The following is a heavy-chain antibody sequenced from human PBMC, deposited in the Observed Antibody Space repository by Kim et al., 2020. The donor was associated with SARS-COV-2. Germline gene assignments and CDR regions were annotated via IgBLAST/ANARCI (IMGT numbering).Heavy chain of an antibody. CDR3: AKEGSLVVVVPAAPDY. V-gene: IGHV3-30*02. Sequence: SVKGRFTIPRDNSKNTLYLQMNSLRDEDTAVYYCAKEGSLVVVVPAAPDYWGQGTLVTVSS. J-gene: IGHJ4*02. D-gene: IGHD2-2*01.